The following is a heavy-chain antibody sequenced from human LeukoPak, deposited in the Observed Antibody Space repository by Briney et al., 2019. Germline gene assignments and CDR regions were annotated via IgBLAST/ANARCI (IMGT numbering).Heavy chain of an antibody. CDR3: AKAGGIRFDY. CDR1: GFTLSSYA. CDR2: ISVSGNT. V-gene: IGHV3-23*01. D-gene: IGHD3-10*01. J-gene: IGHJ4*02. Sequence: GGSLRLSCAASGFTLSSYAMSWVRQVPGKGLEGVSAISVSGNTYHADSVKGRFTISRDSSTNTLYLQMNSLRAGDAAVYYCAKAGGIRFDYWGQGTLVTVSS.